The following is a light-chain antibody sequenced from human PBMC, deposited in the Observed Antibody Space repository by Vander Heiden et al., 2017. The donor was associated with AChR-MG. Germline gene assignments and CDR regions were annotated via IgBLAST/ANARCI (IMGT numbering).Light chain of an antibody. CDR1: SSDIGGYNF. Sequence: QYALTQPASGSRSPGQSITISCTGTSSDIGGYNFVSWYQQHPGKAPKLMIYDVSNRPSGVSNRFSGSKSGNTASLTISGLQAEDEAGYYCSSYTSSSSLNVIIGGGTKLTVL. CDR3: SSYTSSSSLNVI. CDR2: DVS. J-gene: IGLJ2*01. V-gene: IGLV2-14*03.